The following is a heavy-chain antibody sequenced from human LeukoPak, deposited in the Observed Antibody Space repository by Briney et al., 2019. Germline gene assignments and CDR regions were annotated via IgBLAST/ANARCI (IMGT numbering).Heavy chain of an antibody. J-gene: IGHJ4*02. V-gene: IGHV3-49*03. CDR3: TRDQGYGYSYGYIFDY. CDR2: IRSKAYGGTT. Sequence: PGGSLRLSCTASGFTFGDYAMSWFRQAPGKGLEWVGFIRSKAYGGTTEYAASVKGRFTISRDDSKNIAYLQMNSLKTEDTAVYYCTRDQGYGYSYGYIFDYWGQGTLVTVSS. D-gene: IGHD5-18*01. CDR1: GFTFGDYA.